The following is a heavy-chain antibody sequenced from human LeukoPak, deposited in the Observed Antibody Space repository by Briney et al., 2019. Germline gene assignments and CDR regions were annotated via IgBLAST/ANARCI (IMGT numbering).Heavy chain of an antibody. CDR1: GFTFSSYS. CDR3: AKAESISMIRGAMDAFDF. J-gene: IGHJ3*01. CDR2: ISSSSSTI. Sequence: PGGSLRLSCAASGFTFSSYSMNWVRQAPGKGLEWVSYISSSSSTIYYADSVKGRFTISRDNAKNSLYLQMNSLRAEDTAVYYCAKAESISMIRGAMDAFDFWGQGTMVTVSS. D-gene: IGHD3-10*01. V-gene: IGHV3-48*01.